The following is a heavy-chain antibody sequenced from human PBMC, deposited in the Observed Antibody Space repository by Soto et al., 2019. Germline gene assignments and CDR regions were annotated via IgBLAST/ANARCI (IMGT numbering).Heavy chain of an antibody. Sequence: QVQLQESGPGLVKPSQTLSLTCTVSGGSISSGGYYWSWIRQHPGKGLEWIGYIYYSGSTYYNPSLKSRVTISVDTSKNQFSLKLSSVTAADTAVYYCARTGVPLYYYGMDVWGQGTTVTVSS. V-gene: IGHV4-31*03. CDR2: IYYSGST. D-gene: IGHD1-1*01. CDR1: GGSISSGGYY. CDR3: ARTGVPLYYYGMDV. J-gene: IGHJ6*02.